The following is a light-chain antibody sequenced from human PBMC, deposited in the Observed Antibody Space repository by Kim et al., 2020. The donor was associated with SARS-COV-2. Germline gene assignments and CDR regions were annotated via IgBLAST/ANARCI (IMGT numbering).Light chain of an antibody. CDR3: QAWDSSTVV. CDR2: QDS. J-gene: IGLJ2*01. CDR1: KWGDKY. V-gene: IGLV3-1*01. Sequence: SYELTQPPSVSVSPGQTASITCSGDKWGDKYACWYQQKPGQSPVLVIYQDSNRPSGIPERFSGSNSGNTATLTISGTQAMDEADYYCQAWDSSTVVFGGGTQLTVL.